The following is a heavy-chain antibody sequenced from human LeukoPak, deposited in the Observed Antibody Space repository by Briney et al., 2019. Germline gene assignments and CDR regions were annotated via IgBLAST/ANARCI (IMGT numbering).Heavy chain of an antibody. CDR1: GGSISSSNYY. D-gene: IGHD3-22*01. J-gene: IGHJ3*02. CDR3: ARSVSYYYDSSARGAFDI. V-gene: IGHV4-39*07. Sequence: SETLSLTCTVSGGSISSSNYYWGWIRQPPGKGLEWIGSIYYSGSTYYNPSLKSRVTISVDTSKRQFSLKLNPVTAADTAVYYCARSVSYYYDSSARGAFDIWGQGTMVTVSS. CDR2: IYYSGST.